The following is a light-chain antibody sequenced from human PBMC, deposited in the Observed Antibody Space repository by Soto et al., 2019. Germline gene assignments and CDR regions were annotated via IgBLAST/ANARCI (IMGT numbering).Light chain of an antibody. Sequence: DIVMTQSPDSLAVSLGERATINCKSSQSVLYSSNNKNYLAWYQQKPGQPPKLLIYWASTRESGVPDRFSGSGSGTDFTLTISSRQAEDVAVYYCQQYYSTWVTFGQGTKVEIK. CDR3: QQYYSTWVT. CDR2: WAS. V-gene: IGKV4-1*01. CDR1: QSVLYSSNNKNY. J-gene: IGKJ1*01.